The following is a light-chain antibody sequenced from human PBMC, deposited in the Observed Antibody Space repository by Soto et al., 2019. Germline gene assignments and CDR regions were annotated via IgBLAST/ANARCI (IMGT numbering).Light chain of an antibody. Sequence: QSVLTQPASVSGSPGQSITISCTGTSSDVGGFDFVSWFQRHPDKAPKLLIYEVSRRPSGISNRFSGSKTVNTASLTISGLQAEDEAEYFCSSYISTTSLFVFGTGTKVTVL. CDR3: SSYISTTSLFV. CDR1: SSDVGGFDF. V-gene: IGLV2-14*01. CDR2: EVS. J-gene: IGLJ1*01.